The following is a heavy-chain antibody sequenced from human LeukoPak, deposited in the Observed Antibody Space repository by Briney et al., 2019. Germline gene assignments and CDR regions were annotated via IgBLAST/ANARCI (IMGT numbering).Heavy chain of an antibody. J-gene: IGHJ4*02. V-gene: IGHV3-9*01. CDR3: AKGGELYSSGWYYFDY. CDR2: ISWNSGSI. D-gene: IGHD6-19*01. Sequence: PGRSLRLSCAASGFTFDDYAMHWVRQAPGKGLEWVSGISWNSGSIGYADSVKGRFTISRDNAKNSLYLQMNSLRAEDTALYYCAKGGELYSSGWYYFDYWGQGTLVTVSS. CDR1: GFTFDDYA.